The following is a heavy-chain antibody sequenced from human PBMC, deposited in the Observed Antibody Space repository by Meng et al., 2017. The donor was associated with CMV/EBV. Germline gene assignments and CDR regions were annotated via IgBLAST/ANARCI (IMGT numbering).Heavy chain of an antibody. J-gene: IGHJ3*02. CDR3: ARVSTSLIQLWGNDAFDI. D-gene: IGHD5-18*01. V-gene: IGHV3-30-3*01. Sequence: FRRYAMPWVRQAPGKGLGWVAVISYDGSNKYYADSVKGRFTISRDNSKNTLYLQMNSLRAEDTAVYYCARVSTSLIQLWGNDAFDIWGQGTMVTVSS. CDR1: FRRYA. CDR2: ISYDGSNK.